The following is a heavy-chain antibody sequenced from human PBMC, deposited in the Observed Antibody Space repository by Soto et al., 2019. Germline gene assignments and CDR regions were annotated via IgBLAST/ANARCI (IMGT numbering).Heavy chain of an antibody. CDR2: ISSSSSYI. J-gene: IGHJ6*02. CDR3: ARDNGAAAGRYYYYGMDV. V-gene: IGHV3-21*01. CDR1: GFNFSSHS. Sequence: GGSLRLSCAASGFNFSSHSMNWVRQAPGKGLEWVSSISSSSSYIYYADSVNGRFTISRDNAKNSLYLQMNSLRAEDTAVYYCARDNGAAAGRYYYYGMDVWGQGTTVTVSS. D-gene: IGHD6-13*01.